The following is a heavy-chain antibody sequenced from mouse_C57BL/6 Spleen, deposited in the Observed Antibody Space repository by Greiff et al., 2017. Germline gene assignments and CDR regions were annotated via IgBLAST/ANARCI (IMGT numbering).Heavy chain of an antibody. CDR2: IYPGSGST. J-gene: IGHJ2*01. Sequence: QVQLQQSGAELVRPGTSVKVSCKASGYAFTNYLIEWVKQRPGQGLEWIGDIYPGSGSTNYNEKFKSKATLTVDTSSSTAYMQLSSLTSEDSAVYYCANYYGSSYFDYWGQGTTLTVSS. D-gene: IGHD1-1*01. CDR3: ANYYGSSYFDY. CDR1: GYAFTNYL. V-gene: IGHV1-54*01.